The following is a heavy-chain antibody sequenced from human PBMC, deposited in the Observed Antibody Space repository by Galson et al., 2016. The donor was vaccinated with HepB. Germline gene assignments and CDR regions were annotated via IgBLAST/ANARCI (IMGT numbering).Heavy chain of an antibody. CDR1: GFSVSSHGVG. D-gene: IGHD1-26*01. V-gene: IGHV2-5*02. J-gene: IGHJ5*02. CDR2: IYWDGDK. CDR3: AHRRYSGDYPNWFGP. Sequence: PALVKPTQTLTLTCTFSGFSVSSHGVGVGWIRQPPGKALEWLAVIYWDGDKRYSPSLRSRLTIAKDTPKNQVVLTMTSMDPVDTATNYCAHRRYSGDYPNWFGPWGQGALVTVSS.